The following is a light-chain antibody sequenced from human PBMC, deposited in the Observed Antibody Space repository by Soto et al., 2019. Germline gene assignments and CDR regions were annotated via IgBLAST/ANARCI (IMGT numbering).Light chain of an antibody. Sequence: QSALTQPASVSASPGQSITISCTGTSSDIGAYNYISWYQQHPGKAPKLMIYEVTNRPSGISNRFSGSRSGNTASLSISGLQAEDEADYYCSSFSSAIAFVFGTGTK. CDR1: SSDIGAYNY. J-gene: IGLJ1*01. CDR3: SSFSSAIAFV. V-gene: IGLV2-14*01. CDR2: EVT.